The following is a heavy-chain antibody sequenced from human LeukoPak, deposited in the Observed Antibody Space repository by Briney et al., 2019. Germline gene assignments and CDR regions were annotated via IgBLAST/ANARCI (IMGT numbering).Heavy chain of an antibody. CDR1: GFAFSSYA. CDR3: ARDYYGSGGPDY. Sequence: GGSLRLSCAASGFAFSSYAMHWVRQAPGKGLEWVAVISYDGSNKYYADSVKGRFTISRDNSKYTLYLQMNSLRAEDTAVYYCARDYYGSGGPDYWGQGTLVTVSS. V-gene: IGHV3-30-3*01. J-gene: IGHJ4*02. CDR2: ISYDGSNK. D-gene: IGHD3-10*01.